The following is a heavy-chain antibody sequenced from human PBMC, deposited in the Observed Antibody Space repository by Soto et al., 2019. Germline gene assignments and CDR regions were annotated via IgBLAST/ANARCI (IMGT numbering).Heavy chain of an antibody. Sequence: QVQLQQWGAGLLKPSETLSLTCAVYGGSFSGYYWSWIRQPPGKGLEWIGEINHSGSTNYNPSLKSRVTISVDTSKHQFSLKLSSVTAADTAVYYCARGAVARDFDYWGQGTLVTVSS. CDR3: ARGAVARDFDY. D-gene: IGHD6-19*01. CDR1: GGSFSGYY. J-gene: IGHJ4*02. CDR2: INHSGST. V-gene: IGHV4-34*01.